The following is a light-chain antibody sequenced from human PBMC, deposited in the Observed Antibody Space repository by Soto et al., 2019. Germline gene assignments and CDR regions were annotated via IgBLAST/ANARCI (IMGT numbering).Light chain of an antibody. CDR3: QQRSNWPFT. V-gene: IGKV3-11*01. J-gene: IGKJ4*01. CDR2: DAS. CDR1: RSVSSY. Sequence: EIVLTQSPATLSLSPGESATLSCRASRSVSSYLAWYQQRPGQAPRPLIYDASNRATGIPARFSGSGSGTDFTLTISSLEPEDFAVYYCQQRSNWPFTFGGGTK.